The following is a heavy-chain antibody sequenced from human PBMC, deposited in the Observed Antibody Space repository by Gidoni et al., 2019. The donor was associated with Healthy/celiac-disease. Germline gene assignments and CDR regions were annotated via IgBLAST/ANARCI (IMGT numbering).Heavy chain of an antibody. J-gene: IGHJ4*02. Sequence: EVQLVESGGGLVQPGGFLRLSCAASGFPFSSYWMHWVRQAPGKGLVWVSRINSDGSSTSYADSVKGRFTISRDNAKNTLYLQMNSLRAEDTAVYYCAKSPDDIVVVVAATPEGYFDYWGQGTLVTVSS. CDR3: AKSPDDIVVVVAATPEGYFDY. CDR2: INSDGSST. V-gene: IGHV3-74*01. CDR1: GFPFSSYW. D-gene: IGHD2-15*01.